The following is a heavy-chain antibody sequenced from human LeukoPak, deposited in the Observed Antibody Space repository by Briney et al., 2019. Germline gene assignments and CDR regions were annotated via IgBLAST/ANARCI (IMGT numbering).Heavy chain of an antibody. CDR3: ARWGTSRTYCSGGSCYHGMDV. Sequence: KPGGSLRLSCAASGFTFSDYYIIWIRQAPGKGLEWVSYISHTGRTIYYADSVKGRFSISRDNAKKSLYLQMSSLRDEDTAVYYCARWGTSRTYCSGGSCYHGMDVWGQGTTVTVSS. D-gene: IGHD2-15*01. CDR1: GFTFSDYY. CDR2: ISHTGRTI. V-gene: IGHV3-11*01. J-gene: IGHJ6*02.